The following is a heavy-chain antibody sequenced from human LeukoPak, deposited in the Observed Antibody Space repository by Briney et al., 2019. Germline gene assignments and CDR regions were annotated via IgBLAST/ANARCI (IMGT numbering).Heavy chain of an antibody. V-gene: IGHV3-23*01. D-gene: IGHD3-10*01. CDR3: ARDSTYYYDSGSSGPHYFDN. J-gene: IGHJ4*02. CDR1: GFTFSADA. Sequence: GGSLRLSCAASGFTFSADAMGWVRQAPGKGLEWVSGVCASGHCTFYAPSVRGRFIISRDNYRNTLFLQMDSLRAEDTAVYYCARDSTYYYDSGSSGPHYFDNWGQGTLVTVSS. CDR2: VCASGHCT.